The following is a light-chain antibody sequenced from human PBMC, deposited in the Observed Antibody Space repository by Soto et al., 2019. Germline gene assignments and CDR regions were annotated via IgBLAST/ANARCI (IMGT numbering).Light chain of an antibody. Sequence: EIVLTQSPGTLSLSPGERATLSCRASQSVSTSYLAWYQQKPGQAPRLLIYGASSRATGSPDRFSGSGSGTDFTLTINRLEPEDFAVYYCQQYGSSSLTFGQGTQVEI. CDR3: QQYGSSSLT. J-gene: IGKJ1*01. V-gene: IGKV3-20*01. CDR1: QSVSTSY. CDR2: GAS.